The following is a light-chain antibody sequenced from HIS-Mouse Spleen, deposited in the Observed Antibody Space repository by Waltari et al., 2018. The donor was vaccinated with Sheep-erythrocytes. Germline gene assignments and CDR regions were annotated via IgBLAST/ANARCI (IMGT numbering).Light chain of an antibody. Sequence: DIVMTQFPDSLAVSLGEWANSNGQPSQSVLYSSNNKNYLAWYQQKPGQPPKLLIYWASTRESGVPDRFSGSGSGTDFTLTISSLQAEDVAVYYCQQYYSTPWTFGQGTKVEIK. CDR2: WAS. J-gene: IGKJ1*01. V-gene: IGKV4-1*01. CDR3: QQYYSTPWT. CDR1: QSVLYSSNNKNY.